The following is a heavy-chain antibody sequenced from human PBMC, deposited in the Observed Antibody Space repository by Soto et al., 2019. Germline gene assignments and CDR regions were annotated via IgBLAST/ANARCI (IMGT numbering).Heavy chain of an antibody. CDR1: GFTFSSYW. D-gene: IGHD6-6*01. CDR2: INSDGSST. J-gene: IGHJ4*02. V-gene: IGHV3-74*01. CDR3: ARATEYSSSIPLGH. Sequence: LRLSCAASGFTFSSYWMHWVRQAPGKGLVWVSRINSDGSSTSYADSVKGRFTISRDNAKNTLYLQMNSLRAEDTAVYHCARATEYSSSIPLGHWGQGTLAIVSS.